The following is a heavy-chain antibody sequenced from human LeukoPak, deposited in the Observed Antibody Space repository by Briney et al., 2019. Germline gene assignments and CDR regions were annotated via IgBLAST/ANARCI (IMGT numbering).Heavy chain of an antibody. Sequence: PGGSLRLSCAASGFTFSSYSMNRVRQAPGKGLEWVSSISSSSSYIYYADSVKGRFTISRDNAKNSLYLQMNSLRAEDTAVYYCAREQQRDGNPHYLKYNPYGMDVWGQGTTVTVSS. D-gene: IGHD1-14*01. CDR3: AREQQRDGNPHYLKYNPYGMDV. CDR2: ISSSSSYI. J-gene: IGHJ6*02. CDR1: GFTFSSYS. V-gene: IGHV3-21*01.